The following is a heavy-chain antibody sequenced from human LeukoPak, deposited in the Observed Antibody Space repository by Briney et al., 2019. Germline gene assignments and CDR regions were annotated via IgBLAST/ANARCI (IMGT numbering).Heavy chain of an antibody. CDR1: GYTFTNNA. D-gene: IGHD1-26*01. V-gene: IGHV1-18*01. Sequence: AAVEVPWKTSGYTFTNNAVTRVRQAPGQGLEGIGWINPCNGGRDSAQRFQDRVTLTTDTYPNAADMALNRLRCGDTAVYLCARIQGSLGGFDSWGQGALVTVSS. CDR3: ARIQGSLGGFDS. CDR2: INPCNGGR. J-gene: IGHJ4*02.